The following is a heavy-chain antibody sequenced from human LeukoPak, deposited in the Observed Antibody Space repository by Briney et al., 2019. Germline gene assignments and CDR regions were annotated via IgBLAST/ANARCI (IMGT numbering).Heavy chain of an antibody. J-gene: IGHJ4*02. Sequence: SGTLSLTRGVSGDSISRGYHWAWIPQPPGKGLEWIGSIHYSGNIYHNSSLKSRVTISIDTSKNQFSLKLTSVTASDTAVYYCARINWNPDYWGQGTLVTVSS. CDR2: IHYSGNI. CDR1: GDSISRGYH. CDR3: ARINWNPDY. V-gene: IGHV4-38-2*01. D-gene: IGHD1-1*01.